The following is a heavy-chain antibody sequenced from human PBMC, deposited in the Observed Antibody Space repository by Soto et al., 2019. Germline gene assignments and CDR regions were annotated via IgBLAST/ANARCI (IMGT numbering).Heavy chain of an antibody. V-gene: IGHV5-51*01. CDR2: IHPGDSDT. J-gene: IGHJ4*02. CDR3: VRPDSTGYCRVL. CDR1: GYAFGSYW. Sequence: GESLKISGKGSGYAFGSYWIAWVRQMPGKGLEWMGLIHPGDSDTRYSPSFQGQVTLSADKSISIAYLQWSSMRASDTGIYDGVRPDSTGYCRVLWGQGTRFAV. D-gene: IGHD3-22*01.